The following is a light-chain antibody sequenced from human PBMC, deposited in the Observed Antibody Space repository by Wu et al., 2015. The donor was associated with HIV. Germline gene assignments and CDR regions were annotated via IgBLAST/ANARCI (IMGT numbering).Light chain of an antibody. CDR2: DAS. CDR3: QQRSTWPRT. CDR1: QPVGSY. J-gene: IGKJ1*01. V-gene: IGKV3-11*01. Sequence: EIVLTQSPATLSLSPGERATLSCRASQPVGSYLAWYQQKPGQAPRLIILDASNRATGIPARFSGSGSGTEFTLTISSLEPEDFAVYYCQQRSTWPRTFGQGTKVEI.